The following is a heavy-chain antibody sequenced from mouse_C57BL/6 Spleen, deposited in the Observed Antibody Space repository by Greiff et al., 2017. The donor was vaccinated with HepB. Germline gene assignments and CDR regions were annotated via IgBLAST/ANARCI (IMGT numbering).Heavy chain of an antibody. CDR3: ARSVTMVTTGPYFDY. D-gene: IGHD2-2*01. Sequence: QVQLQQPGAELVKPGASVKLSCKASGYTFTSYWMHWVKQRPGRGLEWIGRIDPNSGGTKYNEKFKSKATLTVDKPSSTAYMQLSSLTSEDSAVYYCARSVTMVTTGPYFDYWGQGTTLTVSS. J-gene: IGHJ2*01. CDR1: GYTFTSYW. CDR2: IDPNSGGT. V-gene: IGHV1-72*01.